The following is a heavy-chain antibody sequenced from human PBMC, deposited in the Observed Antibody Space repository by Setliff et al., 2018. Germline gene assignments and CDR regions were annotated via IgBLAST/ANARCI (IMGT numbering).Heavy chain of an antibody. Sequence: PSETLSLTCAVSGGSISSSNWWIWIRQPPGKGLEWIGEINHSGSTNYNPSLKSRVTISVDTSKNQFSLRLTSVTAADTAIYYCARVRNTQNGFFDYWSQGTLVTVSS. CDR3: ARVRNTQNGFFDY. D-gene: IGHD1-1*01. CDR2: INHSGST. CDR1: GGSISSSNW. J-gene: IGHJ4*02. V-gene: IGHV4-4*02.